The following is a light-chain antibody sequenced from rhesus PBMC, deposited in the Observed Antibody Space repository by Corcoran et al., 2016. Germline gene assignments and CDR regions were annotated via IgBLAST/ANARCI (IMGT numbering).Light chain of an antibody. CDR3: QQYSNWPLT. Sequence: EIVLTQSPATLSLSPGERATLSCRASQSVSSSLAWYQQQPEQAPRLLIYGASSRATGIPDRVSGSGSGTDVTLTSSSLEPEDFAVYYCQQYSNWPLTFGGGTKVEIK. J-gene: IGKJ4*01. CDR1: QSVSSS. V-gene: IGKV3-42*03. CDR2: GAS.